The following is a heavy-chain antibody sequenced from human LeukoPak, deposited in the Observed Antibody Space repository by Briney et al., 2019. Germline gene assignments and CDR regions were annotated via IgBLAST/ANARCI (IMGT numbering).Heavy chain of an antibody. J-gene: IGHJ3*02. V-gene: IGHV3-53*01. Sequence: GGSLRLSCAASGFTVSSNYMSWVRQAAGEGLEWVSVIYSGGSTYYADSVKGRFTLSRDNSKNTLYLQMNSLRAEDTAVYYCAREEVVATAAFDIWGQGTMVTVSS. CDR3: AREEVVATAAFDI. CDR2: IYSGGST. CDR1: GFTVSSNY. D-gene: IGHD1-26*01.